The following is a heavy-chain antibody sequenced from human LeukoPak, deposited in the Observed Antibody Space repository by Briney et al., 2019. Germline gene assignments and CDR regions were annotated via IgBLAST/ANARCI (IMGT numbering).Heavy chain of an antibody. J-gene: IGHJ4*02. CDR2: IGSTSSTI. CDR1: GFTFSIYN. Sequence: GVSLRLSCAASGFTFSIYNMNWVRLAPGKGLEWVSYIGSTSSTIYYADSVRGRFTISRDNAKNSLYLQMNSLRDDDTAVYFCARDDYCSGGDCYSGAFDYWGQGTPVTVSS. D-gene: IGHD2-15*01. V-gene: IGHV3-48*02. CDR3: ARDDYCSGGDCYSGAFDY.